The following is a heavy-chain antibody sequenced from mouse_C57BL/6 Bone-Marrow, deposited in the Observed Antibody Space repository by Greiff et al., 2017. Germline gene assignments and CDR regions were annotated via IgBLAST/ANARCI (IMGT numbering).Heavy chain of an antibody. V-gene: IGHV14-2*01. D-gene: IGHD2-9*01. CDR1: GFNIKDYY. CDR3: TSLLCLSY. Sequence: EVKLVEPGAELVKPGASVKLSCTASGFNIKDYYMHWVKQRTEQGLEWIGRIDPEDGETKYAPKFQGKATLTADTSSNTAYLQLSSLTSEDTAIYYCTSLLCLSYWGQGTLVTVSA. J-gene: IGHJ3*01. CDR2: IDPEDGET.